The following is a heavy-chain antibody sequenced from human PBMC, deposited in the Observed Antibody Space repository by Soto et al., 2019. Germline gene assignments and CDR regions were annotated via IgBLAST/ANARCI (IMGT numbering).Heavy chain of an antibody. V-gene: IGHV3-15*07. Sequence: PGGSLRLSCAASGFTFSNAWMNWVRQAPGKGLEWVGRIKSKTDGGTTDYAAPVKGRFTISRDDSKNTLYLQMNSLKTEDTAVYYCTTARTDYYDSSGYYFTYYYYGMDVWGQGTTVTVSS. J-gene: IGHJ6*02. CDR2: IKSKTDGGTT. CDR3: TTARTDYYDSSGYYFTYYYYGMDV. D-gene: IGHD3-22*01. CDR1: GFTFSNAW.